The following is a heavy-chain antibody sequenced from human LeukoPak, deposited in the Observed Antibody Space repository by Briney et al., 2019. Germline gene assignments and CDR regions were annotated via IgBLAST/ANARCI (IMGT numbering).Heavy chain of an antibody. CDR1: GYSISSGYY. J-gene: IGHJ4*02. Sequence: SETLSLTCTVSGYSISSGYYWGWIRQPPGQGLEWIGSIYHSGSTYYNPSLKSRVTISVDTSKNQFSLKLSSVTAADTAVYYCAVPFRFVYYWGQGTLVTVSS. CDR3: AVPFRFVYY. CDR2: IYHSGST. D-gene: IGHD2-8*01. V-gene: IGHV4-38-2*02.